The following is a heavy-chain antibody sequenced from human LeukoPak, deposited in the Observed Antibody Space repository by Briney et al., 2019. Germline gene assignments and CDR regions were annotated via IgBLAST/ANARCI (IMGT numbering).Heavy chain of an antibody. CDR1: GGSISSSSYY. CDR3: ARSISAYGSGSNYYYYYMDV. CDR2: IYYSGST. D-gene: IGHD3-10*01. J-gene: IGHJ6*03. Sequence: PSETLSLTCTVSGGSISSSSYYWGWIRQPPGKGLEWIGSIYYSGSTYYNPSLKSRVTISVDTSKNQFSLKLSSVTAADTAVYYCARSISAYGSGSNYYYYYMDVWGKGTTVTISS. V-gene: IGHV4-39*07.